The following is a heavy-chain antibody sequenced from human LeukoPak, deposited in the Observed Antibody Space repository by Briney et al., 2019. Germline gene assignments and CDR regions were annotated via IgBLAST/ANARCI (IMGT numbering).Heavy chain of an antibody. V-gene: IGHV3-30*03. CDR3: ARSEFEAFDM. Sequence: HPGGSLRLSCAASGFTFSSYGMHWVRQAPGKGLEWVAVISYDGSNKYYADSVKGRFTISRDNAKNSLYLQMTSLRAEDTAVYYCARSEFEAFDMWGQGTMVTVSS. D-gene: IGHD3-10*01. CDR1: GFTFSSYG. J-gene: IGHJ3*02. CDR2: ISYDGSNK.